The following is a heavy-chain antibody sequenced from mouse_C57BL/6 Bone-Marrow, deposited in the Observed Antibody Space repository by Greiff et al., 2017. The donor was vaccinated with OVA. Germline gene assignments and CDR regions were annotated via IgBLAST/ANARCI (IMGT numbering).Heavy chain of an antibody. Sequence: VQLQQPGAELVKPGASVKMSCKASGYTFTSYWITWVKQRPGQGLEWIGDIYPGSGSTNYNEKFKSKATLTVDTSSSTAYMQLSSLTSEDSAVYYCARWGLRRRYAMDYWGQGTSVTVSS. CDR2: IYPGSGST. CDR3: ARWGLRRRYAMDY. D-gene: IGHD2-4*01. V-gene: IGHV1-55*01. J-gene: IGHJ4*01. CDR1: GYTFTSYW.